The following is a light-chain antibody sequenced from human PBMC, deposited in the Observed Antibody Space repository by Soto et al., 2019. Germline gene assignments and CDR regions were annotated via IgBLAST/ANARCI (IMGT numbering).Light chain of an antibody. J-gene: IGLJ2*01. CDR1: SSNIGSNA. V-gene: IGLV1-44*01. CDR2: GNN. Sequence: QSVLTQSPSASETPGQRVTISCSGSSSNIGSNAVNWYQHIPGRAPKLLIYGNNQRPSGVPDLFTGSTSGTSASLAISGLQAEDEADDYCAAWDVSLSVVVFGGGTKLTVL. CDR3: AAWDVSLSVVV.